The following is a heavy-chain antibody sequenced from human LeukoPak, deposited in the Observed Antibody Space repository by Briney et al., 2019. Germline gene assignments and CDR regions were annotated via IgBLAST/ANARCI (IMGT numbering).Heavy chain of an antibody. CDR3: ARYSSGWWYFDH. CDR1: GGSINGYY. D-gene: IGHD6-19*01. J-gene: IGHJ4*02. CDR2: VYYSGST. V-gene: IGHV4-59*01. Sequence: KPSETLSLTCTVSGGSINGYYWSWIRQPPGKGLEWIGYVYYSGSTNYIPSLKSRVTISVDTSKNQFSLKLSSVTAADTAVYYCARYSSGWWYFDHWGQGTLVTVSS.